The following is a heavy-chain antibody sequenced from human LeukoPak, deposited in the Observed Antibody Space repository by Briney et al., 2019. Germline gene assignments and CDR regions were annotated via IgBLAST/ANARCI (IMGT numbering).Heavy chain of an antibody. CDR1: GFTFSSYW. J-gene: IGHJ1*01. CDR3: ARVPGPRPPVSEAYCGGDCYPHFQH. Sequence: GGSLRLSCAASGFTFSSYWMSWVRQAPGKGLEWVANIKQDGSEKYYVDSVKGRFTISRDNAKNSLYLQMNSLRAEDTAVYYCARVPGPRPPVSEAYCGGDCYPHFQHWGQGTLVTVSS. CDR2: IKQDGSEK. D-gene: IGHD2-21*02. V-gene: IGHV3-7*01.